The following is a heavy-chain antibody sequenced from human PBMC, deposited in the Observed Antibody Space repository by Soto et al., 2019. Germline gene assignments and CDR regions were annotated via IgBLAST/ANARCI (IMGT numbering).Heavy chain of an antibody. Sequence: SETLSFTCAVYGGSFSGYYWSWIRQPPGKGLEWIGEINHSGSTNYNPSLKSRVTISVDTSKNQFSLKLSSVTAADTAVYYCARVSSYYYDSSGYYFAYWGQGTLVTVSS. V-gene: IGHV4-34*01. J-gene: IGHJ4*02. CDR2: INHSGST. CDR3: ARVSSYYYDSSGYYFAY. CDR1: GGSFSGYY. D-gene: IGHD3-22*01.